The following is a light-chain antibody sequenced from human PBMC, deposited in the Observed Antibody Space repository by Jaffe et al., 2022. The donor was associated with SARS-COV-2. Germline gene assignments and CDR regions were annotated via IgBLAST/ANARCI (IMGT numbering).Light chain of an antibody. CDR1: SSDVGSHNY. J-gene: IGLJ3*02. CDR2: EVK. CDR3: SSYTSNNTLWV. Sequence: QSALTQPASVSGSPGQSITISCTGTSSDVGSHNYVSWHQQYPGKGPRVVIFEVKNRPSGVSHRFSGAKSGNTASLIISGLQAEDEADYYCSSYTSNNTLWVFGGGTRVTVL. V-gene: IGLV2-14*01.